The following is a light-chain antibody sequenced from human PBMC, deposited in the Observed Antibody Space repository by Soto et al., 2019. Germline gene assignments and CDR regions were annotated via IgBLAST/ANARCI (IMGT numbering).Light chain of an antibody. J-gene: IGLJ1*01. CDR1: SSDVGGYNY. CDR2: DVS. V-gene: IGLV2-14*03. CDR3: SSYTSSSTLYV. Sequence: QSALTQPASVSGSPGQSITISCTGTSSDVGGYNYVSWYQHHPGKAPKLMIYDVSNRPSGVSIRFSGSKSGNTASLTISGLQAEDEADYYCSSYTSSSTLYVFGTGTQLTLL.